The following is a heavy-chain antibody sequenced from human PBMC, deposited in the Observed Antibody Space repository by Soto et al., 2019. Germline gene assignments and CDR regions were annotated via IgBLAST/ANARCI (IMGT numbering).Heavy chain of an antibody. V-gene: IGHV1-69*13. CDR1: GGTFSSYA. Sequence: ASVKVSCKASGGTFSSYAISWVRQAPGQGLEWMGGIIPIFGTANYAQKFQGRVTITADESTSTAYMELSSLRSEDTAVYYCARGAYDFWSGYDYYYHYGIDVWGRGAPVTVSS. CDR2: IIPIFGTA. J-gene: IGHJ6*02. D-gene: IGHD3-3*01. CDR3: ARGAYDFWSGYDYYYHYGIDV.